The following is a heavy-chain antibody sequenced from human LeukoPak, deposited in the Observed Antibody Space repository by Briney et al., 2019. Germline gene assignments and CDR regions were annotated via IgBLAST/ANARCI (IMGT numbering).Heavy chain of an antibody. V-gene: IGHV4-59*01. Sequence: SETLSLTSTVSGGSTSSYYWSWIRQPPGKGLEWIGYIYYSVRTNYTPSLKRRVTISVDTSKTQCSLKLSSVTAADTAVYYCAREHWLSDYYYGMDVWGQGTTVTVSS. CDR2: IYYSVRT. CDR3: AREHWLSDYYYGMDV. D-gene: IGHD3-9*01. CDR1: GGSTSSYY. J-gene: IGHJ6*02.